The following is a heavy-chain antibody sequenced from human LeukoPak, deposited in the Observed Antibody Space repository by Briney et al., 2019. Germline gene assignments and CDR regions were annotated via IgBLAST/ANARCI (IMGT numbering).Heavy chain of an antibody. CDR1: GGSISSYY. CDR3: ARGGADAFDI. D-gene: IGHD3-16*01. V-gene: IGHV4-59*01. CDR2: IYYSGST. J-gene: IGHJ3*02. Sequence: SETLSLTCTVSGGSISSYYWSWIRQPPGKGLELIGYIYYSGSTNYNPSLKSRVTISVDTSKTQFSLKLSSVTAADTAVYYCARGGADAFDIWGQGTMVTVSS.